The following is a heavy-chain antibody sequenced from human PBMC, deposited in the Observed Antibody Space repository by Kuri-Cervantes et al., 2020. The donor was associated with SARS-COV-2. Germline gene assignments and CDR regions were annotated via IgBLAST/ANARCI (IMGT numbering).Heavy chain of an antibody. CDR2: IIPILGIA. CDR3: ARGWIFGVVIPDY. D-gene: IGHD3-3*01. CDR1: GYTFTGYY. V-gene: IGHV1-69*04. Sequence: SVKVSCKASGYTFTGYYMHWVRQAPGQGLEWMGRIIPILGIANYAQKFQGRVTITADKSTSTAYMELSSLRSEDTAVYYCARGWIFGVVIPDYWGQGTLVTVSS. J-gene: IGHJ4*02.